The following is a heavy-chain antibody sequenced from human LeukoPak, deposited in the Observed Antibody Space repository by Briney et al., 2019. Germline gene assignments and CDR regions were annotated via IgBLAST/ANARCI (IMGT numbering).Heavy chain of an antibody. CDR2: ISGSGGST. J-gene: IGHJ4*02. CDR1: GFTFSSYA. CDR3: AIGPGRVPADSSGRAFDY. V-gene: IGHV3-23*01. Sequence: PGGSLRLSCAASGFTFSSYAMSWVRQAPGKGLEWVSAISGSGGSTYYADSVKGRFTISRDNSKNTLYLQMNSLRAEDTAVYYCAIGPGRVPADSSGRAFDYWGQGTLVTVSS. D-gene: IGHD2-2*01.